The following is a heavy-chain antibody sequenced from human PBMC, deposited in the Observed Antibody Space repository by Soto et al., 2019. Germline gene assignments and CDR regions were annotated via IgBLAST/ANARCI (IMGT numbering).Heavy chain of an antibody. Sequence: EVQLVESGGALVQPRGSLGLSCEASGFDINTYWMHWVRQGPGKGLVWVSRIKSDGSNTDYADSVKGRFTISRDNAKNTLYLQLHSLRAEYTAVYYCARGMPAHYGVHVWGQGTTVTVSS. D-gene: IGHD2-2*01. J-gene: IGHJ6*02. CDR3: ARGMPAHYGVHV. CDR1: GFDINTYW. V-gene: IGHV3-74*01. CDR2: IKSDGSNT.